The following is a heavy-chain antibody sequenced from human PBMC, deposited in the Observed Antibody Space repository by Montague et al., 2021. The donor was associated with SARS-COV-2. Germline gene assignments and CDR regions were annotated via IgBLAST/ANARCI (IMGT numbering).Heavy chain of an antibody. J-gene: IGHJ6*02. CDR3: VRVPYRLLFVPRYYGMDV. CDR2: ISHSGST. D-gene: IGHD2-2*01. Sequence: SETLSLTCAVYGGSFSGYYWSWIRQPPGKGLEWIAEISHSGSTSYNPSLKSRVTISVDTSKNQFSLKLSSATAADTAVYYCVRVPYRLLFVPRYYGMDVWGQGTTVTVSS. V-gene: IGHV4-34*01. CDR1: GGSFSGYY.